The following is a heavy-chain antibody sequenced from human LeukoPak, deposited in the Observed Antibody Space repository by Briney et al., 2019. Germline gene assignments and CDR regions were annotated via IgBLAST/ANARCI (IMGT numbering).Heavy chain of an antibody. CDR2: IYPGDSDT. D-gene: IGHD3-22*01. V-gene: IGHV5-51*01. CDR3: ARISYFYDSSGYYYSYYFDY. CDR1: GYSFTSYW. Sequence: ESLKISCKGSGYSFTSYWIGWVRPMPGKGLEWMGIIYPGDSDTRYSPSFQGQVTISADKSISTAYLQCSSLKASDTAMYYCARISYFYDSSGYYYSYYFDYWGQGTLVTVSS. J-gene: IGHJ4*02.